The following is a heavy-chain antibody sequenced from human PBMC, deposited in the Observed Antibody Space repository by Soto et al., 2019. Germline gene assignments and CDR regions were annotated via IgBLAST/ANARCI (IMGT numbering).Heavy chain of an antibody. CDR2: IIPIFRTP. J-gene: IGHJ4*02. Sequence: SVKVSCKASGGTFSGYAINWVRQAPGEGLEWMGRIIPIFRTPNYAQRFQGRVTIAADKSTNTAYMQLSSLRSEDTAVYYCATSGGDNSKSLGYWGQGTQVTVSS. D-gene: IGHD5-12*01. V-gene: IGHV1-69*06. CDR1: GGTFSGYA. CDR3: ATSGGDNSKSLGY.